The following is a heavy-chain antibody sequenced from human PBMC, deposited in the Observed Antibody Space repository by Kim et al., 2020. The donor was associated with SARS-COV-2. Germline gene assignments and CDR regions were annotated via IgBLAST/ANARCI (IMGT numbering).Heavy chain of an antibody. J-gene: IGHJ4*02. CDR3: ARGDPGAATYFDS. D-gene: IGHD1-26*01. V-gene: IGHV3-74*03. Sequence: TYADFVKGRFANSRDNAKNTLCLEMNSLRAEDTAVYYCARGDPGAATYFDSWGQGTLVTVSS.